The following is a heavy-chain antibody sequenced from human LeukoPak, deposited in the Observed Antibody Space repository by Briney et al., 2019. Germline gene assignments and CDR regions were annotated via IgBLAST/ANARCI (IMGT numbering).Heavy chain of an antibody. CDR2: INTDGSST. Sequence: SGGTLRLSCAASGFTFSSYWMHWVRQAPGKGLVWVSRINTDGSSTSYADSVKGRFTISRDNAKNTLYLQMNSLRAEDTAVYYCARQYCSSTSCYLFGFNAFDIWGQGTMVTVSS. CDR3: ARQYCSSTSCYLFGFNAFDI. J-gene: IGHJ3*02. V-gene: IGHV3-74*01. CDR1: GFTFSSYW. D-gene: IGHD2-2*01.